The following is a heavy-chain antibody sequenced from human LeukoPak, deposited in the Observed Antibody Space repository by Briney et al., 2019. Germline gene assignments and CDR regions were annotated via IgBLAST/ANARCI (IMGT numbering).Heavy chain of an antibody. CDR2: INTNTGNP. CDR3: ARTGYIGPMIVAVIPYYYYGMDV. CDR1: GYTFTSYA. Sequence: GASVKVSCKASGYTFTSYAMNWVRQAPGQGLEWMGWINTNTGNPTYAQGFTGRFVFSLDTSVSTAYLQISSLKAEDTAVYYCARTGYIGPMIVAVIPYYYYGMDVWGQGTTVTVSS. J-gene: IGHJ6*02. D-gene: IGHD3-22*01. V-gene: IGHV7-4-1*02.